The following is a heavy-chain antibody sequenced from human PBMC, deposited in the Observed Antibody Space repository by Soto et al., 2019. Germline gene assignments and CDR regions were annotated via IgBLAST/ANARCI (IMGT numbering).Heavy chain of an antibody. V-gene: IGHV1-2*02. Sequence: ASVKVSCKASGYTFTGYFMHWVRQAPGEGLEWMGWINPNSGATKYAPKFQGRVTMTRDTSNRTAYLELSRLTSDDTAIYYCARGGGTTLAPLPWGQGTPVTAPQ. CDR2: INPNSGAT. CDR1: GYTFTGYF. CDR3: ARGGGTTLAPLP. J-gene: IGHJ5*02. D-gene: IGHD3-16*01.